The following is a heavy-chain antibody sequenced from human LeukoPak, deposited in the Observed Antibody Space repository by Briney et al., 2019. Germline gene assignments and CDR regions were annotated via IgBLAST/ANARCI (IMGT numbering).Heavy chain of an antibody. CDR2: ISGDGGST. V-gene: IGHV3-43*02. J-gene: IGHJ1*01. CDR1: GFTFADYA. CDR3: AKDIDSSWYAEYFQH. Sequence: GRSLRPSCAAAGFTFADYAMHWGRQAPRNGLEWVSLISGDGGSTYSANSVKGRFTISRDNSKISLYLQMNSLRTEDTALYYCAKDIDSSWYAEYFQHWGQGTLVTVSS. D-gene: IGHD6-13*01.